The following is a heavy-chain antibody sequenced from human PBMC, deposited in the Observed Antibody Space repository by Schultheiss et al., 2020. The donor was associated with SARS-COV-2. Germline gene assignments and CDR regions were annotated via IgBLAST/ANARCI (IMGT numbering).Heavy chain of an antibody. J-gene: IGHJ4*02. V-gene: IGHV4-39*07. D-gene: IGHD4-23*01. CDR2: IYYSGST. Sequence: SETLSLTCTVSGGSISSSSYYWGWIRQPPGKGLEWIGSIYYSGSTYYNPSLKSRVTISVDTSKNQLSLKMTSMTAADTAVYYCARSRLGWVSLFEYWGQGALVTVSS. CDR1: GGSISSSSYY. CDR3: ARSRLGWVSLFEY.